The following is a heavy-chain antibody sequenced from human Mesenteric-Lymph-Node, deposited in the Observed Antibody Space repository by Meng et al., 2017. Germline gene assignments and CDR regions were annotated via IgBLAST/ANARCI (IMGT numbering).Heavy chain of an antibody. D-gene: IGHD3-3*01. J-gene: IGHJ6*02. V-gene: IGHV3-74*01. Sequence: GESLKISCAASGFTFSSYWMHWVRQAPGEGLVWVSRIKNDGSRINYADSVNGRFTISRDDAKNTLYLQMNGLRAEDSAVYYCARDLSGDDFWSGYYWQLYGMDVWGQGTTVTVSS. CDR3: ARDLSGDDFWSGYYWQLYGMDV. CDR2: IKNDGSRI. CDR1: GFTFSSYW.